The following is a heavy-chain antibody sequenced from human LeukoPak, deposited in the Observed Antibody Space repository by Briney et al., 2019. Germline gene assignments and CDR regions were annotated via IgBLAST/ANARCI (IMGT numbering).Heavy chain of an antibody. CDR1: GFTFSSYG. J-gene: IGHJ4*02. CDR3: AKPGYPYDSSSWKPFDY. CDR2: IRYDGSNK. V-gene: IGHV3-30*02. D-gene: IGHD6-13*01. Sequence: GGSLRLSCAASGFTFSSYGMHWVRQAPGKGLEWVAFIRYDGSNKYYADSVRGRFTISRDNSKNTLYLQMNSLRAEDTAVYYCAKPGYPYDSSSWKPFDYWGQGTLVTVSS.